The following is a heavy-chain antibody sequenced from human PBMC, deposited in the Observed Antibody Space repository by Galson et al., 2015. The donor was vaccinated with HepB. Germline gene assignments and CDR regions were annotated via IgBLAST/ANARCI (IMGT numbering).Heavy chain of an antibody. J-gene: IGHJ3*02. Sequence: SVKVSCKASGYTFTSYYMHWVRQAPGQGLEWMGIINPSGGSTSYAQKFQGRVTMTRDTSTSTVYMELSSLRSEDTAVYYCARAKQGAAARGAFDIWGQGTMVTVSS. CDR3: ARAKQGAAARGAFDI. V-gene: IGHV1-46*01. CDR1: GYTFTSYY. CDR2: INPSGGST. D-gene: IGHD2-2*01.